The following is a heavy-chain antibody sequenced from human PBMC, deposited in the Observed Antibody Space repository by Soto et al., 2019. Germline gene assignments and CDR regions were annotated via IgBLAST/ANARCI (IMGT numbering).Heavy chain of an antibody. CDR3: ARGGIRGVSWNWFET. Sequence: EVQLVESGGGLVQPGGSLRLSCAASGFTFSRHDMHWVRQVTGKGLEWVSGIDSAGDAKYPASVKGRFTISSENAKNSFYLQMNSLGAGDTAVYYCARGGIRGVSWNWFETWGQGTLVTVSS. V-gene: IGHV3-13*04. CDR2: IDSAGDA. CDR1: GFTFSRHD. D-gene: IGHD3-10*01. J-gene: IGHJ5*02.